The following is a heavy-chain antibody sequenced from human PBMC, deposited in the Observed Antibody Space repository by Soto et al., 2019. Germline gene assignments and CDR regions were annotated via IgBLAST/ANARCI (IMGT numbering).Heavy chain of an antibody. D-gene: IGHD6-6*01. J-gene: IGHJ6*02. CDR2: LSSSGGST. CDR3: AKDKGSSRFYGLDV. CDR1: GFAFSSYA. V-gene: IGHV3-23*01. Sequence: PGGSLRLSCAASGFAFSSYALNWVRQAPGKWLEWVSTLSSSGGSTYYADSVKGRFTMSRDNSKNTVYLQMNSLRAEDTALYYCAKDKGSSRFYGLDVWGPGXTVTVYS.